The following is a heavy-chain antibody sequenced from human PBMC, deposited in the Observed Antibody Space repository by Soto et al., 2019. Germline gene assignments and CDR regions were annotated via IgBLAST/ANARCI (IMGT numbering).Heavy chain of an antibody. Sequence: QVQLVQSGAEVKKPGGSVRVSCEVSGYTFTSYGISWVRQAPGQGLEWMGWINTYNGNINYAQRLQGRVTMTTDTSTGTAYMELRSLRSDNTALYYCARERGGYKHFDYWGQGTLVTVSS. D-gene: IGHD1-26*01. V-gene: IGHV1-18*01. CDR2: INTYNGNI. CDR1: GYTFTSYG. CDR3: ARERGGYKHFDY. J-gene: IGHJ4*02.